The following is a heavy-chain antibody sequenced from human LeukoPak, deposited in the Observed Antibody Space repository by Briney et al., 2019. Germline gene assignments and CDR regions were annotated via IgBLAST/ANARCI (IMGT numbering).Heavy chain of an antibody. Sequence: SETLSLTCTVSGGSISSYYWSWIRQPPGKGLEWIGYIYHSGSTYYNPSLKSRVTISVDRSKNQFSLKLSSVTAADTAVYYCARDGLILTGYYGQYYYYGMDVWGQGTTVTVSS. D-gene: IGHD3-9*01. V-gene: IGHV4-59*12. CDR1: GGSISSYY. CDR2: IYHSGST. J-gene: IGHJ6*02. CDR3: ARDGLILTGYYGQYYYYGMDV.